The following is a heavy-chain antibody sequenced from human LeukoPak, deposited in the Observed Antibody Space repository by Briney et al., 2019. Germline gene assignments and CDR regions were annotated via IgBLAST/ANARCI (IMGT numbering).Heavy chain of an antibody. CDR2: IYYTGST. CDR3: ARRDSSGWYRGYDY. CDR1: GGSFSGYY. J-gene: IGHJ4*02. D-gene: IGHD6-19*01. Sequence: SQTLSLTCTVSGGSFSGYYWSWIRQSPGKRLEWIGYIYYTGSTNYNPSLKSRVTMSLDTSTNQVSLRLNSVTAADTALYYCARRDSSGWYRGYDYWGQGTLVTVSS. V-gene: IGHV4-59*08.